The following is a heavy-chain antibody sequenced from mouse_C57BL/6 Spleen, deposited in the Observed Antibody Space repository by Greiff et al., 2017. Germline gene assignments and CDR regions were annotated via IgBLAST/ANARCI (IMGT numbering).Heavy chain of an antibody. CDR2: INPNNGGT. CDR3: ARIYYYGSSYYFDY. D-gene: IGHD1-1*01. J-gene: IGHJ2*01. Sequence: EVQLQQSGPELVKPGASVKMSCKASGFTFTDYNMHWVKQGHGKSLEWLGYINPNNGGTSYNQPLKGKDTVTVNKSTSTAYMELRILTSDESTVYYCARIYYYGSSYYFDYWGQGTTLTVSS. CDR1: GFTFTDYN. V-gene: IGHV1-22*01.